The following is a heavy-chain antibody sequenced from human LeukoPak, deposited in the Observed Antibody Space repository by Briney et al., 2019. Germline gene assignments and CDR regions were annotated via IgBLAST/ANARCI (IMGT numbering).Heavy chain of an antibody. CDR3: ARDYVRHRDGEGRAFDI. D-gene: IGHD5-24*01. J-gene: IGHJ3*02. CDR1: GFTFSSYS. CDR2: ISRSSSYI. Sequence: GGSLRLSCAASGFTFSSYSMNWVRQAPGKGLEWVSSISRSSSYIYYADSVKGRFTISRDNAKNSLYLQMNSLRAEDTAVYYCARDYVRHRDGEGRAFDIWGQGTMVTVSS. V-gene: IGHV3-21*04.